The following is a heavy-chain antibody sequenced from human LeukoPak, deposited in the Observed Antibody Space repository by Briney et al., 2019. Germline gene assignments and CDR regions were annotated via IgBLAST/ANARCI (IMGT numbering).Heavy chain of an antibody. Sequence: PGGSLRLSCAASGFTFSSYAMSWVRQAPGKGLEWVSAISGSGGSTYYADSVKGRFTISRDNSKNTLYLQMNSLGAEDTAVYYCAKDLGWIPYYFDYWGQGTLVTVSS. CDR1: GFTFSSYA. V-gene: IGHV3-23*01. CDR2: ISGSGGST. D-gene: IGHD5-18*01. J-gene: IGHJ4*02. CDR3: AKDLGWIPYYFDY.